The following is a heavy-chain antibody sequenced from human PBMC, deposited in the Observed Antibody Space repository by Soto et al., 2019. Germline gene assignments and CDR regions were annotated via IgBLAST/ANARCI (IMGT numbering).Heavy chain of an antibody. Sequence: DSLKISCKGSGYSFTSYWIGWVRQMPGKGLEWMGIIYPGDSDTRYSPSFQGQVTISADKSISTAYLQWSSLKASDTAMYYCSRQGSDGHKHGYGLDDWGQGKTFAVSS. CDR1: GYSFTSYW. V-gene: IGHV5-51*01. CDR2: IYPGDSDT. D-gene: IGHD2-21*01. CDR3: SRQGSDGHKHGYGLDD. J-gene: IGHJ6*02.